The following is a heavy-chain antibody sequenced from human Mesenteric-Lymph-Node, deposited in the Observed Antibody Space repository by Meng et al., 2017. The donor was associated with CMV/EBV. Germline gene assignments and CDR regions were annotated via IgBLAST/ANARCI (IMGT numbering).Heavy chain of an antibody. D-gene: IGHD3-22*01. V-gene: IGHV3-48*04. CDR1: GFTFNNYS. CDR3: ARVTSGYSFDY. J-gene: IGHJ4*02. CDR2: ISGSGSTI. Sequence: GESLKISCAASGFTFNNYSMDWVRQAPGKGLEWVSYISGSGSTIYYADSVKGRFTISRDSAKNSLYLQMNSLRAEDTAVYYCARVTSGYSFDYWGQGTLVTVSS.